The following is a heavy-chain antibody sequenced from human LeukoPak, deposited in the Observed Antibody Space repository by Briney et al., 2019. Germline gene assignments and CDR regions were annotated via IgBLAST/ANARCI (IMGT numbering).Heavy chain of an antibody. CDR2: IYYSGST. Sequence: PSETLSLTCTVSGDSISSYYWSWMRQPPGKGLVWIGYIYYSGSTNYNPSLKSRVTISVDTSKNQFSLKLSSVTAADTAVYYCARVRLRFLEWLPPLKDAFDIWGQGTMVTVSS. D-gene: IGHD3-3*01. CDR1: GDSISSYY. J-gene: IGHJ3*02. V-gene: IGHV4-59*13. CDR3: ARVRLRFLEWLPPLKDAFDI.